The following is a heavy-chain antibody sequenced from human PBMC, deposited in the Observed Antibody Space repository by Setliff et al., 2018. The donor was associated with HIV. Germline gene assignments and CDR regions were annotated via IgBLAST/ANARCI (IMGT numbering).Heavy chain of an antibody. J-gene: IGHJ3*02. CDR2: IIPILGIA. D-gene: IGHD2-2*01. V-gene: IGHV1-69*10. CDR3: ARGGRVVPAATGSNAYDI. Sequence: SVKVSCKASGGTFSNYAITWVRQAPGQGLEWMGGIIPILGIANYAQKSQGRVTITADKSTSTAYMELSSLRSEDTAVYYCARGGRVVPAATGSNAYDIWGQGTKVTVSS. CDR1: GGTFSNYA.